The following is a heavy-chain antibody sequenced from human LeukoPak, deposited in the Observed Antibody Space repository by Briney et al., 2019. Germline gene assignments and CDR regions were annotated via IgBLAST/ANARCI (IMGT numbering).Heavy chain of an antibody. J-gene: IGHJ4*02. CDR2: IWYDGSNK. CDR3: AKAKCSSTSCYTQNDY. Sequence: PGRSLRLSCAASGFTFSSYGMHWVRQAPGKGLEWVAVIWYDGSNKYYTDSVKGRFTISRDNSKNTLYLQMNSLRAEDTAVYYCAKAKCSSTSCYTQNDYWGQGTLVTVSS. D-gene: IGHD2-2*02. CDR1: GFTFSSYG. V-gene: IGHV3-33*06.